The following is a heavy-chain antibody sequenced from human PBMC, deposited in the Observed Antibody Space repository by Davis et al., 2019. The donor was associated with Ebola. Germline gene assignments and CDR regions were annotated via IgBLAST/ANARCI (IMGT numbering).Heavy chain of an antibody. J-gene: IGHJ4*02. CDR3: ASREVASGPVDY. D-gene: IGHD2-15*01. CDR2: IYYTGST. V-gene: IGHV4-39*01. Sequence: MPSETLSLTCTVSGGSISSRRYYWGWTRQTPGKALEWIGSIYYTGSTDYNPSLKRRVTISVDTSRNQFSLRLNSVTAADTAVYYCASREVASGPVDYWGEGTLVSVSS. CDR1: GGSISSRRYY.